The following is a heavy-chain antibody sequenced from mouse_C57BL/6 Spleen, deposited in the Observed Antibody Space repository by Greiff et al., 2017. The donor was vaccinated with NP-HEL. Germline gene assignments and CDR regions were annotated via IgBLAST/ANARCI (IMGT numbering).Heavy chain of an antibody. D-gene: IGHD1-1*01. CDR1: GYTFTSYG. CDR3: ARDLSTTVVAPYYYAMDY. CDR2: IYPRSGNT. J-gene: IGHJ4*01. Sequence: QVQLQQSGAELARPGASVKLSCKASGYTFTSYGISWVKQRTGQGLEWIGEIYPRSGNTYYNEKFKGKATLTADKSSSTAYMELRSLTSEDSAVYFCARDLSTTVVAPYYYAMDYWGQGTSVTVSS. V-gene: IGHV1-81*01.